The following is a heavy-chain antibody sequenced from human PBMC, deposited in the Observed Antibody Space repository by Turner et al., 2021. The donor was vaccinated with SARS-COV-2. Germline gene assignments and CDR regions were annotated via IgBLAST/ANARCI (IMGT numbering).Heavy chain of an antibody. V-gene: IGHV3-33*01. CDR1: GITFSSHG. CDR3: ARLDDSGHWGAFDI. CDR2: IWNDGSQK. Sequence: QVQLVESGGGVVQPGRSLRLSCAASGITFSSHGMRWVRQAPGKGLEWVAVIWNDGSQKYYADSMKGRFTISRDNSKNMVYLQMNSLRAENTAVYYCARLDDSGHWGAFDIWGQGTMVTVSS. J-gene: IGHJ3*02. D-gene: IGHD3-22*01.